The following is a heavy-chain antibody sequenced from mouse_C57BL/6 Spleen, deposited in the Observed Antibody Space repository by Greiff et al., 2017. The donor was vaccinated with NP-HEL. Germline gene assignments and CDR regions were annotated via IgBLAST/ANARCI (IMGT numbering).Heavy chain of an antibody. V-gene: IGHV1-5*01. D-gene: IGHD3-2*02. CDR2: IYPGNSDT. J-gene: IGHJ2*01. Sequence: EVQLQQSGTVLARPGASVTMSCKTSGYTFTSYWMHWVKQRPGQGLEWIGAIYPGNSDTSYNQQFKGKAKLTAVTSASTAYMELSSLTKADSAVYYCTRSGVTAQALDYWGQGTTLTVSS. CDR3: TRSGVTAQALDY. CDR1: GYTFTSYW.